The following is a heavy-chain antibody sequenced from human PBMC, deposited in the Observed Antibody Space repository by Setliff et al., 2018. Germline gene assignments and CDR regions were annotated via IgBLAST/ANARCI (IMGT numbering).Heavy chain of an antibody. CDR1: GYSIGYSIGSGHY. D-gene: IGHD3-22*01. CDR2: VYHRGST. Sequence: ASETLSLTCAVSGYSIGYSIGSGHYWGWIRQPPGKGLEWIGSVYHRGSTYYNPSLESRVTISVDTSMNQFSLKLSSVTAADTAVYYCARDQWTYDSSGYYYRFDYWGQGALVTVSS. CDR3: ARDQWTYDSSGYYYRFDY. V-gene: IGHV4-38-2*02. J-gene: IGHJ4*02.